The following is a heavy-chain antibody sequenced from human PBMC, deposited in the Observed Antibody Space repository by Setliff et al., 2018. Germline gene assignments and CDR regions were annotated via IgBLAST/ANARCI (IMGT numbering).Heavy chain of an antibody. CDR2: IWSDGINK. CDR1: GFTFFNHA. CDR3: VTDPPGSGWSFDS. Sequence: RGGSLRLSCGASGFTFFNHAMHWVRQTPGKGLEWVAMIWSDGINKYYGASVKGRFTVSRDNSKKMVYLEMNTLGAEDAALYYCVTDPPGSGWSFDSWGQGTLVTRLL. V-gene: IGHV3-33*03. J-gene: IGHJ4*02. D-gene: IGHD6-19*01.